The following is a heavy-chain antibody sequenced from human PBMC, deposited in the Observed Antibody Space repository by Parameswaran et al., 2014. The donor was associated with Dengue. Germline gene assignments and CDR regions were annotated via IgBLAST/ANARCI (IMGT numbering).Heavy chain of an antibody. CDR3: ARGGYCSSTSCYFVDY. J-gene: IGHJ4*02. D-gene: IGHD2-2*01. V-gene: IGHV2-26*01. Sequence: ARWIRQPPGKALEWLAHIFSNDEKSYSTSLKSRLTISKDTSKSQVVLTMTNMDPVDTATYYCARGGYCSSTSCYFVDYWGQGTLVTVSS. CDR2: IFSNDEK.